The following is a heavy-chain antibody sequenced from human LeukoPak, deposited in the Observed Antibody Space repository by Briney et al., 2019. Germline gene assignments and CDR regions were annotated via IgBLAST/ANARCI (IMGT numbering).Heavy chain of an antibody. J-gene: IGHJ3*02. Sequence: ASVKVSCKASGYTFTSYGISWVRQAPGQGLEWMGWISAYNGNTNYAQKLQGRVTMTTDTSTSTAYMELRSLRSDDTAVYYCARDSGVVPAAHLDIWGQGTMVTVSS. CDR3: ARDSGVVPAAHLDI. D-gene: IGHD2-2*01. CDR1: GYTFTSYG. V-gene: IGHV1-18*01. CDR2: ISAYNGNT.